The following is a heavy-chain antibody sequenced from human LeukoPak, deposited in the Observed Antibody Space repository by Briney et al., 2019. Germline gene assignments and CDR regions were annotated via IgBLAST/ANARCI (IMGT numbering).Heavy chain of an antibody. Sequence: GGSLRLSCAASGFTFSSYSMNWVRQAPGKGLEWVSSISSSSSYIYYADSVKGRFTISRDNAKNSLYLRMNSLRAEDTAVYYCARDHRYYYDSSGYYGNWFDPWGQGTLVTVSS. CDR2: ISSSSSYI. V-gene: IGHV3-21*01. J-gene: IGHJ5*02. D-gene: IGHD3-22*01. CDR3: ARDHRYYYDSSGYYGNWFDP. CDR1: GFTFSSYS.